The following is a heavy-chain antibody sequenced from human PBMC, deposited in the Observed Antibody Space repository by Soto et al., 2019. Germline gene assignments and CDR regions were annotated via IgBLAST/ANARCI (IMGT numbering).Heavy chain of an antibody. Sequence: QVQLQESGPGLVKPSGTLSLTCGVSGGSISTSNWWSWFRQPPGKGLEGIGEIYHSGITNYNPSLRIRVPISVDKSKNQFPLKVTSVTAADTAVYYWARSPYCYGSGYGMDVWGQGTTVTVSS. J-gene: IGHJ6*02. D-gene: IGHD3-10*01. CDR1: GGSISTSNW. V-gene: IGHV4-4*02. CDR2: IYHSGIT. CDR3: ARSPYCYGSGYGMDV.